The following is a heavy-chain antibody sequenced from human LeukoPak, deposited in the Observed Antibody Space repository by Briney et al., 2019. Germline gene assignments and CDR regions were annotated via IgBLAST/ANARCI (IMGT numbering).Heavy chain of an antibody. V-gene: IGHV4-59*08. J-gene: IGHJ6*02. Sequence: SETLSLTCTVSGGSISSYYWSWIRQPPGKGLEWIGYIYYSGSTNYNPSLKSRVTISVDTSKNQFSLKLSSVIAADTAVYYCARLGIRYFDWPPVYYGMDVWGQGTTVTVSS. D-gene: IGHD3-9*01. CDR3: ARLGIRYFDWPPVYYGMDV. CDR2: IYYSGST. CDR1: GGSISSYY.